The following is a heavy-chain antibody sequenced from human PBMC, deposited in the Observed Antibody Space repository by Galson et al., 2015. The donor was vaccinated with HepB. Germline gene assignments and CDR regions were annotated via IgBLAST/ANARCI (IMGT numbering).Heavy chain of an antibody. CDR1: GFTFGDYA. J-gene: IGHJ4*02. D-gene: IGHD7-27*01. V-gene: IGHV3-49*03. CDR2: IRSEAYGGTT. Sequence: SLRLSCAASGFTFGDYAMSWFRQAPGKGLEWVGFIRSEAYGGTTEYAASVKGRFTISRDDSKSIAYLQVSSLKTEDTAVYYCTRGDTGKYVSFSRYWGQGTLVTVSS. CDR3: TRGDTGKYVSFSRY.